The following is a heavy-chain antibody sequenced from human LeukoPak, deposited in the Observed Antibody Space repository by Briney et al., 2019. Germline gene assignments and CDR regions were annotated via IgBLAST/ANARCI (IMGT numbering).Heavy chain of an antibody. CDR3: ARRGSGTYFPFDY. CDR2: IYPGDSDT. D-gene: IGHD1-26*01. V-gene: IGHV5-51*01. J-gene: IGHJ4*02. Sequence: GESLKISCTASGYSLTSYWIGWVRQMPGKGLEWMGIIYPGDSDTRYSPSFQGQVTISVDKSISTAYLQWSSLKASDTAMYYCARRGSGTYFPFDYWGQGTLVTVPS. CDR1: GYSLTSYW.